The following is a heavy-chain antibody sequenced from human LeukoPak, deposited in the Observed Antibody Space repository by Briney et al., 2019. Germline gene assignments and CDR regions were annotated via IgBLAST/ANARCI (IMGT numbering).Heavy chain of an antibody. CDR1: GFTFSSYG. Sequence: GGSLRLSCAASGFTFSSYGMHWVRQAPGKGLEWVAFIRFGGSYDYYADSVKGRFTISRDDPKNTLYLQMNSLRAEDTAVYYCAKQSSDDYFHYWGQGTLVTVSS. D-gene: IGHD6-19*01. J-gene: IGHJ4*02. CDR3: AKQSSDDYFHY. CDR2: IRFGGSYD. V-gene: IGHV3-30*02.